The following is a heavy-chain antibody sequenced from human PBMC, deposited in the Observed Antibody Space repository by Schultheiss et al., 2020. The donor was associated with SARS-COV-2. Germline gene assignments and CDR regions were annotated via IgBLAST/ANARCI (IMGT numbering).Heavy chain of an antibody. J-gene: IGHJ6*03. D-gene: IGHD1-14*01. CDR2: IYSGGST. CDR3: AKAPKYKFMDV. CDR1: GFTFSSYA. V-gene: IGHV3-23*03. Sequence: GGSLRLSCAASGFTFSSYAMSWVRQAPGKGLEWVSVIYSGGSTYYADSVKGRFTISRHNSKNTLYLQMNSLRAEDTAVYYCAKAPKYKFMDVWGKGTTVTGSS.